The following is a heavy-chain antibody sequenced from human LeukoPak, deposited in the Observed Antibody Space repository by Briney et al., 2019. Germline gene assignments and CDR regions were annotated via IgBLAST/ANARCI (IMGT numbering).Heavy chain of an antibody. CDR3: ARVGRYYYGSGSPKGTFDY. D-gene: IGHD3-10*01. J-gene: IGHJ4*02. CDR2: INHSGST. V-gene: IGHV4-34*01. Sequence: SETLSLTCAVYGGSFSGYYWSWIRQPPGKGLEWIGEINHSGSTNYNPSLKSRVTISVDTSKNQFSLKLSSVTAADTAVYYCARVGRYYYGSGSPKGTFDYWGQGTLVTVSS. CDR1: GGSFSGYY.